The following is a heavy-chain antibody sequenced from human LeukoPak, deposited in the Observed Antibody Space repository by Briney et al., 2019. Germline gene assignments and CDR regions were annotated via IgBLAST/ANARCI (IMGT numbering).Heavy chain of an antibody. CDR2: IYYSGST. CDR3: ARDRTGYYYDSSGYGGFDP. CDR1: GGSISSGDYY. Sequence: SETLSLTCTVSGGSISSGDYYWSWIRQPPGKGLEWIGYIYYSGSTYYNPSLKSRVTISVDTSKNQFSLKLSSVTAADTAVYYCARDRTGYYYDSSGYGGFDPWGQGTLVTVSS. V-gene: IGHV4-30-4*08. D-gene: IGHD3-22*01. J-gene: IGHJ5*02.